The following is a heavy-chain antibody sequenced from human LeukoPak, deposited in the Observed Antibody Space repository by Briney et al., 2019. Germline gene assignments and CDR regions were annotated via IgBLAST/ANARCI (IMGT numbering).Heavy chain of an antibody. Sequence: SETLSLTCTVSGGSISSYYWSWIRQPPGKGLEWIGYIYYGGSTNYNPSLKSRVTISVDTSKNQFSLKLSSVTAADTAVYYCARGGIQFYPDYWGQGTLVTVSS. J-gene: IGHJ4*02. D-gene: IGHD4-11*01. CDR2: IYYGGST. V-gene: IGHV4-59*01. CDR1: GGSISSYY. CDR3: ARGGIQFYPDY.